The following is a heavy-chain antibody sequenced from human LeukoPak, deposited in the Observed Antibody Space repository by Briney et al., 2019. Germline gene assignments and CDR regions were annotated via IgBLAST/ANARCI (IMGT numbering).Heavy chain of an antibody. V-gene: IGHV4-39*01. CDR2: IYYSGIT. J-gene: IGHJ4*02. Sequence: PSETLSLXCSVSGGSIYNSAYHWGWIRQPSVKGLEWIGSIYYSGITYYNPSLKSRVTISVDTSKNQFSLKLSSVTAADTAVYYCARPGEVYYYDSSGYPAHYFDYWGQGTLVTVSS. D-gene: IGHD3-22*01. CDR3: ARPGEVYYYDSSGYPAHYFDY. CDR1: GGSIYNSAYH.